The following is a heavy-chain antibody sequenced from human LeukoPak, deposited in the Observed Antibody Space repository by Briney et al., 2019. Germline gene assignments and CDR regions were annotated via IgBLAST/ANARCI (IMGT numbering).Heavy chain of an antibody. J-gene: IGHJ3*02. Sequence: GGSLRLSCAASGFTFNTYWMHWVRQVPGKRLVWVSRINTDGSSTNYADPVKGRFTISRDNAENTLYLQMNSLRAEDTAVYYCARAEDCSSTSCPRAFDIWGQGTMVTVSS. CDR1: GFTFNTYW. V-gene: IGHV3-74*01. D-gene: IGHD2-2*01. CDR2: INTDGSST. CDR3: ARAEDCSSTSCPRAFDI.